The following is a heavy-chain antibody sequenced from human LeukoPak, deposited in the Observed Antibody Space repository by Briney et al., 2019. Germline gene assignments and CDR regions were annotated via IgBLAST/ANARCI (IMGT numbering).Heavy chain of an antibody. D-gene: IGHD6-13*01. Sequence: GASVKVSCKASGYTFTSYGIIWVRQAPGQGLEWMGWISAYNGNTNYAQKLQGRVTMTTDTSTSTAYMELRSLRSDDTAVYYCARDYSSSWYGTDYYYYGMDVWGQGTTVTVSS. CDR2: ISAYNGNT. CDR3: ARDYSSSWYGTDYYYYGMDV. CDR1: GYTFTSYG. J-gene: IGHJ6*02. V-gene: IGHV1-18*01.